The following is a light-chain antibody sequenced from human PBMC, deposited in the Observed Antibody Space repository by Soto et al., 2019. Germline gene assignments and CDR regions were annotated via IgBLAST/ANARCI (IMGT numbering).Light chain of an antibody. V-gene: IGKV3-15*01. CDR3: QSYNDWPFT. CDR2: GAS. J-gene: IGKJ2*01. CDR1: ESLSTY. Sequence: EIVMTQSPAPLSVSPGERVTLSCRASESLSTYLAWYQQKPGQAPRLLIYGASTKATGIPARFSGSGSATDFTLTISSLQSEDFAVYYCQSYNDWPFTFGQGTELEI.